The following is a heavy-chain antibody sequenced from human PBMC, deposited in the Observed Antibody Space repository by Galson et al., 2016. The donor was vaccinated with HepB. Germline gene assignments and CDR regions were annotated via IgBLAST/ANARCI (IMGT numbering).Heavy chain of an antibody. CDR1: GGSFSAYY. Sequence: TLSLTCAVYGGSFSAYYWSWIRQPPGKGLEWIGEINHSGSTNYNPSLKSRVTISVDTSKNQFSLKLSSVTAADTAVYYCARGGRGRWPQNWFDPWGQGTLVTVSS. V-gene: IGHV4-34*01. D-gene: IGHD5-24*01. J-gene: IGHJ5*02. CDR3: ARGGRGRWPQNWFDP. CDR2: INHSGST.